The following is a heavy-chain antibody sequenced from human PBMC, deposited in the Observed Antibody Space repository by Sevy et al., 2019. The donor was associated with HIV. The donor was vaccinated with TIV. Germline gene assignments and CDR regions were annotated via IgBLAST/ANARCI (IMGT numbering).Heavy chain of an antibody. D-gene: IGHD6-13*01. V-gene: IGHV3-9*01. J-gene: IGHJ6*02. CDR2: ISWNSGSI. CDR1: GFTFDDYA. CDR3: SKDLRIAAAGIYYYYGMDV. Sequence: GGSLRLSCAASGFTFDDYAMHWVRQAPGKGLEWVSGISWNSGSIGYADSVKGRFTISRDNAKNSLYLQMNSLRAEDTALYYCSKDLRIAAAGIYYYYGMDVWGQGTTVTVSS.